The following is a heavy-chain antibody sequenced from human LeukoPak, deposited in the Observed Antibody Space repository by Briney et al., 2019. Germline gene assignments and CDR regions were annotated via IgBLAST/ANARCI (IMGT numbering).Heavy chain of an antibody. Sequence: VASVKVSCKASGYTFTGYYIHWVRQAPGQGLEWVGWINPNNGGTNYAQNFQGRVTMTRDTSISTAYMELSSLISDDTAVYYCAREGGWFDPWGQGTLVTVSS. CDR3: AREGGWFDP. CDR2: INPNNGGT. V-gene: IGHV1-2*02. CDR1: GYTFTGYY. J-gene: IGHJ5*02. D-gene: IGHD3-16*01.